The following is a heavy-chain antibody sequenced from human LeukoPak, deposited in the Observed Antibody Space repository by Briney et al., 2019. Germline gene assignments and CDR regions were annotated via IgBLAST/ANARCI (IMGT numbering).Heavy chain of an antibody. CDR2: ISWNSGSI. CDR3: AKDIRETSYYFDY. V-gene: IGHV3-9*01. Sequence: SGGSLRLSCAASGFTFSSYSMNWVRQAPGKGLEWVSGISWNSGSIGYADSVKGRFTISRDNAKNSLYLQMNSLRAEDTALYYCAKDIRETSYYFDYWGQGTLVTVSS. J-gene: IGHJ4*02. D-gene: IGHD5-24*01. CDR1: GFTFSSYS.